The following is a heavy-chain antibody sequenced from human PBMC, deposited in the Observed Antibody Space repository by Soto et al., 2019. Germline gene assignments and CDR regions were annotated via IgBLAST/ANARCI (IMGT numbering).Heavy chain of an antibody. CDR1: GFTFSSYS. Sequence: GGSLRLSCAASGFTFSSYSMNWVRQAPGKGLEWVSSISSSSSCIYYADSVKGRFTISRDNAKNTLYLQMSSLRAEDTAVYYCVRAVAGNLNAFDIWGQGTMVTVSS. V-gene: IGHV3-21*01. D-gene: IGHD6-19*01. CDR2: ISSSSSCI. CDR3: VRAVAGNLNAFDI. J-gene: IGHJ3*02.